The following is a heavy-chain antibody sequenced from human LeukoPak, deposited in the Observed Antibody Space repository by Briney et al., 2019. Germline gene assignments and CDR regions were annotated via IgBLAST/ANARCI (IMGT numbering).Heavy chain of an antibody. J-gene: IGHJ4*02. CDR1: GGTFSSYA. V-gene: IGHV1-69*13. CDR3: ASLYYYGSGSYRSGNY. D-gene: IGHD3-10*01. CDR2: IIPIFGTA. Sequence: SVKVSCKASGGTFSSYAISWVRQAPGQGLEWKGGIIPIFGTANYAQKFQGRVTITADESTSTAYMELSSLRSEDTAVYYCASLYYYGSGSYRSGNYWGQGTLVTISS.